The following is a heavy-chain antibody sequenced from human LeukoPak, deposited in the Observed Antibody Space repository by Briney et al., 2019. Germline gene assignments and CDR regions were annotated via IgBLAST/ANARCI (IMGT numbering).Heavy chain of an antibody. CDR3: ARLGGGGYCSGGSCYRLFD. D-gene: IGHD2-15*01. Sequence: ASVKVSCKASGYTFTSYGISWVRQAPGQGLEWMGWISAYNGNTNYAQKLQGRVTMTTDTSTSTAYMELRSLRSDDTAVYYCARLGGGGYCSGGSCYRLFDWGQGTLVTVSS. V-gene: IGHV1-18*01. CDR2: ISAYNGNT. CDR1: GYTFTSYG. J-gene: IGHJ4*02.